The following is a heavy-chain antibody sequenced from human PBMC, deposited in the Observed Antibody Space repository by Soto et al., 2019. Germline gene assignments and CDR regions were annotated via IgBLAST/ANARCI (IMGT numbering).Heavy chain of an antibody. CDR3: ARGVHYYDSSGYSFDY. Sequence: QVQLVQSGAEVKKPGSSVKVSCKASGGTFSSYAISWVRQAPGQGLEWMGGIIPIFGTANYAQKFQGRVTITADESTSTAYMELSSRRSEDTAVDDCARGVHYYDSSGYSFDYWGQGTLVTVSS. V-gene: IGHV1-69*01. J-gene: IGHJ4*02. CDR2: IIPIFGTA. D-gene: IGHD3-22*01. CDR1: GGTFSSYA.